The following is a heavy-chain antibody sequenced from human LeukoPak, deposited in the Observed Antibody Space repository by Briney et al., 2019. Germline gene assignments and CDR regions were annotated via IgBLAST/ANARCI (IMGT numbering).Heavy chain of an antibody. D-gene: IGHD3-10*01. J-gene: IGHJ1*01. V-gene: IGHV3-21*01. CDR1: VFASSSCS. CDR2: ISISSYI. CDR3: ARVSTYGLGSGVY. Sequence: GGSLMLSCATSVFASSSCSMNWRRQSPGKGLESISSISISSYIYYSDSVKGRFTISTYNAKSPLYLQMNSRRDRETSLYYDARVSTYGLGSGVYWGQGTLVTVSS.